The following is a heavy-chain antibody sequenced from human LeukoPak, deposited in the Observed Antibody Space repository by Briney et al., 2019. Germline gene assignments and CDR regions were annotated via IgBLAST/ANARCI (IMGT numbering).Heavy chain of an antibody. CDR1: GGSISSGGHS. V-gene: IGHV4-30-2*01. D-gene: IGHD5-18*01. J-gene: IGHJ4*02. Sequence: PSETLSLTCTVSGGSISSGGHSWSWIRQPPGKGLEWIGYIYHSGSGSTYYNPSLKSRVTISIDKSKNQFSLKLSSVTAADTAMYYCARIQLWVDYWGQGTLVTVSS. CDR2: IYHSGSGST. CDR3: ARIQLWVDY.